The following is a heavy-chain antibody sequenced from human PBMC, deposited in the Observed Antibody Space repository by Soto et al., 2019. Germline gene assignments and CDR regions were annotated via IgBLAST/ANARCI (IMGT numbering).Heavy chain of an antibody. Sequence: ASVKVSCKASGYTFTSYDINWVRQATGQGLEWMGWMNPNSGNTGYAQKFQGRVTMTRNASISTAYMELSSLRSEDTAVYYCARASYYDFWSGYYWFDPWGQGTLVTVSS. CDR3: ARASYYDFWSGYYWFDP. D-gene: IGHD3-3*01. CDR2: MNPNSGNT. CDR1: GYTFTSYD. V-gene: IGHV1-8*01. J-gene: IGHJ5*02.